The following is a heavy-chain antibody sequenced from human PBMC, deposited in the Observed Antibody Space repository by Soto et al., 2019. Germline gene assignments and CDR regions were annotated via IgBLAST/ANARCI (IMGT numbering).Heavy chain of an antibody. D-gene: IGHD5-18*01. Sequence: EVQLVESGGGLVQPGGSLRLSCAASGFTVSSNYMSWVRQAPGKGLEWVSVIYSGGSAYYADSVKGRFTISRDNSSNTLYLQMNSLRAEDTAVYYCARHGYSYGGGYFDCWGQGTLVNVSS. CDR2: IYSGGSA. CDR1: GFTVSSNY. J-gene: IGHJ4*02. V-gene: IGHV3-66*04. CDR3: ARHGYSYGGGYFDC.